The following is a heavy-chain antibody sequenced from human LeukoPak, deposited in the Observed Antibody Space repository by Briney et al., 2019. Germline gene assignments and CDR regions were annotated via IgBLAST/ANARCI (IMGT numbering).Heavy chain of an antibody. CDR3: AKKNIDSGDLCFDP. V-gene: IGHV3-23*01. CDR2: IAGGGGST. CDR1: GYTFSISA. D-gene: IGHD2-21*02. J-gene: IGHJ5*02. Sequence: GGSLRLSCAASGYTFSISAMTWVRQAPGKGLEWVSLIAGGGGSTYYAESVTGRFTVSRDNSKNTLYLQMNSVRAEDTAIYYCAKKNIDSGDLCFDPWGQGTLVTVSS.